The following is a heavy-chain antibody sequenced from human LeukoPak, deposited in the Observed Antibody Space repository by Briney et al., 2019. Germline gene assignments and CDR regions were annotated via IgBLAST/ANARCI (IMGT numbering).Heavy chain of an antibody. D-gene: IGHD4-17*01. CDR2: INPNSGGT. CDR1: GYTFTGYY. V-gene: IGHV1-2*02. CDR3: ARVIWDYGDYVNWFDP. Sequence: GASVKVSCKASGYTFTGYYMHWVRQAPGQGLEWMGWINPNSGGTNYAQKFQGRVTMTRDTSISTAYMGLSRLRSDDTAVYYCARVIWDYGDYVNWFDPWGQGTLVTVSS. J-gene: IGHJ5*02.